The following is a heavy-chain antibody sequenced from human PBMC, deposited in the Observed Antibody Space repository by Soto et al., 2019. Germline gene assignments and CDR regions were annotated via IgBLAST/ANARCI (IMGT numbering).Heavy chain of an antibody. CDR2: ISYDGSNK. CDR1: GFTFSSYA. V-gene: IGHV3-30-3*01. J-gene: IGHJ6*02. CDR3: ARGYSSSWYGPYGMDV. Sequence: QVQLVESGGGVVQPGRSLRLSCAASGFTFSSYAMHWVRQAPGKGLEWVAVISYDGSNKYYADSVKGRFTISRDNSKNTLYLQMNRLRAEDTAVYYCARGYSSSWYGPYGMDVWGQGTTVTVSS. D-gene: IGHD6-13*01.